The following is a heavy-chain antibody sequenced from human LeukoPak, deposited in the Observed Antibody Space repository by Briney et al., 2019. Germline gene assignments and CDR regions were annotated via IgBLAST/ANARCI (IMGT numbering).Heavy chain of an antibody. Sequence: GGSLRLSCAASGFTFDDYAMPWVRQAPGKGLEWVSGISYNSDTIAYADSVKGRFTISRDNAKNSLYLQMNSLRAEDTALYYCAEDYCGGDCYSGWYFDLWGRGTLVTVSS. CDR3: AEDYCGGDCYSGWYFDL. D-gene: IGHD2-21*02. J-gene: IGHJ2*01. CDR1: GFTFDDYA. V-gene: IGHV3-9*01. CDR2: ISYNSDTI.